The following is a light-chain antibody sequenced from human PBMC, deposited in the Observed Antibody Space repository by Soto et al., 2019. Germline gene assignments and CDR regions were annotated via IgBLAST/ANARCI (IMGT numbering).Light chain of an antibody. V-gene: IGKV1-39*01. CDR3: QQSYSTPLT. J-gene: IGKJ4*01. CDR1: QTISSY. Sequence: DIQMTQSPSSLSASVGDRVTITCRASQTISSYLNWYQQKPGQAPKSLIYAASTLQSGVPSRFSGSGSGTDFTLTISNLQPEDFATYYCQQSYSTPLTFGGGTKVDIK. CDR2: AAS.